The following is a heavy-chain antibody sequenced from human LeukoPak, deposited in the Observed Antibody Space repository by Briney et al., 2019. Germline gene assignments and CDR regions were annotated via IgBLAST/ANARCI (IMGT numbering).Heavy chain of an antibody. CDR2: ISYDGSKR. Sequence: GGSLRLSCSGAGFTFRDSAFQRVRQAPGRGVEWVAVISYDGSKRFYAASVKGRFTISRDNSRDTLYLHMQTLRPEDSAVYYCARESGFMMVGEINADNWFDPWGQGTPVTVSS. J-gene: IGHJ5*02. CDR1: GFTFRDSA. CDR3: ARESGFMMVGEINADNWFDP. V-gene: IGHV3-30*04. D-gene: IGHD3-3*01.